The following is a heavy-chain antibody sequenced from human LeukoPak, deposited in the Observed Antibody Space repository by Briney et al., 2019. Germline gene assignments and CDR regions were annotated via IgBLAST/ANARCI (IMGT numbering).Heavy chain of an antibody. V-gene: IGHV1-46*01. J-gene: IGHJ3*02. D-gene: IGHD4-17*01. CDR2: INPSGGST. Sequence: ASVKVPCKASGYTFTGYYMHWVRQAPGQGLEWMGIINPSGGSTSYAQKFQGRVTMTRDTSTSTVYMGLSSLRSEGTAVYYCARAPKSRQPTVTAYSFDIWGQGTMVTVSS. CDR3: ARAPKSRQPTVTAYSFDI. CDR1: GYTFTGYY.